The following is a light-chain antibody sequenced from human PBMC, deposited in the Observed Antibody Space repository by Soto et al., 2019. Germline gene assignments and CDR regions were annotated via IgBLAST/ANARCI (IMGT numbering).Light chain of an antibody. CDR2: DAS. J-gene: IGKJ1*01. Sequence: EIVLTQSPASLTLSVGERATLSCRASQSVTRYLAWYQKKPGQAPRLLIYDASNRAAGIPARFSGSGSGTDFTLTISSLEPEDFAVYYCQQYGSSGTFCQGTKV. CDR1: QSVTRY. CDR3: QQYGSSGT. V-gene: IGKV3-11*01.